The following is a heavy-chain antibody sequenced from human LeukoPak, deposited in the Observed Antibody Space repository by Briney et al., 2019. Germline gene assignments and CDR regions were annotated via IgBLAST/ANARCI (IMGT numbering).Heavy chain of an antibody. CDR1: GGSISSGGYC. D-gene: IGHD4-17*01. J-gene: IGHJ4*02. CDR2: IYYSGST. V-gene: IGHV4-31*03. Sequence: SQTLSLTCTVSGGSISSGGYCWSWIRQHPGMGLEWIGYIYYSGSTYYNPSLKSRVTISVDTSKNQFSLKLSSVTAADTAVYYCARGSTGTFDYWGQGTLVTVSS. CDR3: ARGSTGTFDY.